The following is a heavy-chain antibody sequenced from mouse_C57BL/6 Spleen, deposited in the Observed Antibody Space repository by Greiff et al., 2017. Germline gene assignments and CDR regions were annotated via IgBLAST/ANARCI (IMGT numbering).Heavy chain of an antibody. Sequence: EVHLVESGGDLVKPGGSLKLSCAASGFTFSSYGMSWVRQTPDKRLEWVATISSGGSYTYYPDSVKGRFTISRDNAKNTLYLQMSSLKSEDTAMYYCARHGHDYDGYYFDYWGQGTTLTVSS. V-gene: IGHV5-6*01. CDR3: ARHGHDYDGYYFDY. D-gene: IGHD2-4*01. CDR2: ISSGGSYT. J-gene: IGHJ2*01. CDR1: GFTFSSYG.